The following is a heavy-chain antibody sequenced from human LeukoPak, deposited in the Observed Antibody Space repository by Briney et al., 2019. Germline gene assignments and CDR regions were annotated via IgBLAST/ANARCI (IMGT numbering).Heavy chain of an antibody. CDR1: GFTFDDYG. V-gene: IGHV3-20*04. D-gene: IGHD4-23*01. CDR3: ARDTSIYGGNDAFDI. Sequence: PGGSLRLSCAAPGFTFDDYGMSSVRQAPGKGLEWVSAINWNGGITGYADSVKGRFTISRDNAKNSLYLQMNSLRAEDTALYYCARDTSIYGGNDAFDIWGQGTMVTVSS. J-gene: IGHJ3*02. CDR2: INWNGGIT.